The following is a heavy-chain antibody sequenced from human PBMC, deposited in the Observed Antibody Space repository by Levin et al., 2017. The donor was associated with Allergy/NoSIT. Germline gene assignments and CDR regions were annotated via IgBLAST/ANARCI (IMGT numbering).Heavy chain of an antibody. V-gene: IGHV3-33*01. CDR3: GRDGAGYYDQAGMDY. D-gene: IGHD2/OR15-2a*01. CDR2: IWYDGSNK. J-gene: IGHJ4*02. Sequence: GGSLRLSCAASGFTFSSYGMHWVRQAPGKGLEGVAVIWYDGSNKYYVDSVKGRFTISRDNSKNTLYLQINSLRAEDTAVYYWGRDGAGYYDQAGMDYWGEGTLVAVSS. CDR1: GFTFSSYG.